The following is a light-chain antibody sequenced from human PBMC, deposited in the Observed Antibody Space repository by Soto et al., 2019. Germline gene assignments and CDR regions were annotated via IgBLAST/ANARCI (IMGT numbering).Light chain of an antibody. V-gene: IGKV1-39*01. CDR1: QSISNY. CDR3: QQSYSTPYT. J-gene: IGKJ2*01. CDR2: AAS. Sequence: DIQMTQSPFSLSASVGDRVSITCRASQSISNYLNWYQQQPGRAPKLLVFAASRLQSGVQSRFSGSGSGTDFTLTISSLQPEDFATYYCQQSYSTPYTFGHGTKLEIK.